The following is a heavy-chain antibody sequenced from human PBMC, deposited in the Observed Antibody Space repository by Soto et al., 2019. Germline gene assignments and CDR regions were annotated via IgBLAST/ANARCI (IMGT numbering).Heavy chain of an antibody. CDR2: IIPLFGTT. J-gene: IGHJ6*02. CDR3: AAELGFGKLSVV. D-gene: IGHD3-10*01. Sequence: QVQVVQSGVEVRRPGSSVKVSCKASGDTFKNCVISWVRQAPGQGLEWMGGIIPLFGTTDFAQRFQGRLNITTDESTTKAYMELSRLRSEDTATYYCAAELGFGKLSVVWGQGTTVIVSS. V-gene: IGHV1-69*01. CDR1: GDTFKNCV.